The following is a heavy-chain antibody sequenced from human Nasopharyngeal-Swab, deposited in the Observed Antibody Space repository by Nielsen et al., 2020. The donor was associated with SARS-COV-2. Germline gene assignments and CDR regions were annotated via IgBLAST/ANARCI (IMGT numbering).Heavy chain of an antibody. CDR2: ISYDGSNK. CDR1: GFTFSSYD. J-gene: IGHJ4*02. D-gene: IGHD2-15*01. Sequence: GESLKISCAASGFTFSSYDMNWVRQAPGKGLEWVAVISYDGSNKYYADSVKGRFTISRDNSKNTLYLQMNSLRAEDTAVYYCAKTKRYCSGGSCYRFDYWGQGTLVTVSS. CDR3: AKTKRYCSGGSCYRFDY. V-gene: IGHV3-30*18.